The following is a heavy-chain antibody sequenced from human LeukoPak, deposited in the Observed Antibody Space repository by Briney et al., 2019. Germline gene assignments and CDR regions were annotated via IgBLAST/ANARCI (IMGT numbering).Heavy chain of an antibody. CDR1: GYTFTSYA. Sequence: GASVKVSFKASGYTFTSYAMNWVRQAPGQGLEWMGWINTNTGNPTYAQGFTGRFVFSLDTSVSTAYLQISSLKAEDTAVYYCARDPRYLGYDILTGHGGDYWGQGTLVTVSS. D-gene: IGHD3-9*01. V-gene: IGHV7-4-1*02. CDR2: INTNTGNP. CDR3: ARDPRYLGYDILTGHGGDY. J-gene: IGHJ4*02.